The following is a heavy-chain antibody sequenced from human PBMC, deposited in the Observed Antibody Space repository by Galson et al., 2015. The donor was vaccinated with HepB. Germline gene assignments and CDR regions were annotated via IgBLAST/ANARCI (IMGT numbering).Heavy chain of an antibody. CDR1: GFTFRSHP. V-gene: IGHV3-30*04. Sequence: SLRLSCAASGFTFRSHPMHWVRQAPGKGLEWLAVIPYDGSHKFYADSVKGRFTISRDNSNNTLHLQLNSLRPEDTSLYFCARDFEFDSATYIDHWGQGTLVTVSS. CDR3: ARDFEFDSATYIDH. D-gene: IGHD3-9*01. J-gene: IGHJ4*02. CDR2: IPYDGSHK.